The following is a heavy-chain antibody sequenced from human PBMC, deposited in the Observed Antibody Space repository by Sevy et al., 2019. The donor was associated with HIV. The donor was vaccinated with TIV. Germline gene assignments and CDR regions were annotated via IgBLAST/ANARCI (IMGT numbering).Heavy chain of an antibody. Sequence: GGSLRLSCAASGFTFSSYGMHWVRQAPGKGLEWVAVIWYDGSNKYYADSVKGRFTISRDNSKNTLYLQMNSLRAEDTAVYYCARELGYSSDWQVFDYWGQGTLVTVSS. CDR3: ARELGYSSDWQVFDY. V-gene: IGHV3-33*01. D-gene: IGHD6-19*01. J-gene: IGHJ4*02. CDR1: GFTFSSYG. CDR2: IWYDGSNK.